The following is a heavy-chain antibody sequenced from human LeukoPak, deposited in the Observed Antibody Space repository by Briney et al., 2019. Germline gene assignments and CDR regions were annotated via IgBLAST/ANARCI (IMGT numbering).Heavy chain of an antibody. Sequence: GGSLRLSCAASGFTFSSYAMHWVRQAPGKGLEYVSAISSNGGSTYYANSVKGRFTISRDNSKNTLYLQMGSLRAEDMAVYYCAREGARDGYKDAFDIWGQGTMVTVSS. V-gene: IGHV3-64*01. CDR1: GFTFSSYA. J-gene: IGHJ3*02. CDR2: ISSNGGST. CDR3: AREGARDGYKDAFDI. D-gene: IGHD5-24*01.